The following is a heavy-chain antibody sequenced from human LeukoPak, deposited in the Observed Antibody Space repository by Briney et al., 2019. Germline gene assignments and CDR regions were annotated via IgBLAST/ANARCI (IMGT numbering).Heavy chain of an antibody. J-gene: IGHJ4*02. CDR2: IYTSGST. CDR1: GGSISSYY. V-gene: IGHV4-4*07. D-gene: IGHD6-13*01. Sequence: SETLSLTCTVSGGSISSYYWSWIRQPAGKGLEWIGRIYTSGSTNYNPSLKSRVTMSVDTSKNQFSLKLSSVTPADTAVYYCARQYSSSWSFDYWGQGTLVTVSS. CDR3: ARQYSSSWSFDY.